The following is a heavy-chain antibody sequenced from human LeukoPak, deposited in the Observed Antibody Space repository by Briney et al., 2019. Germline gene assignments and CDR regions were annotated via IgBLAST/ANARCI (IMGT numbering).Heavy chain of an antibody. J-gene: IGHJ5*02. D-gene: IGHD7-27*01. V-gene: IGHV4-59*01. Sequence: SETLSLTCTVSGGSISSYYWSWIRQPPGKGLEWIGYIYYSGSTNCNPSLKSRVTISVDTSKNQFSLKLSSVTAADTAVYYCARTKLGSPNWFDPWGQGTLVTVSS. CDR2: IYYSGST. CDR1: GGSISSYY. CDR3: ARTKLGSPNWFDP.